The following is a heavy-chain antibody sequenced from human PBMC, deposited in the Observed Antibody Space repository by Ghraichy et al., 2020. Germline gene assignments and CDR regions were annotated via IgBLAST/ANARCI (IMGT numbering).Heavy chain of an antibody. Sequence: GGSLRLSCAASGFSFSTYAMSWVRQAPGKGPEWVSTISNSGGSTYYAASVKGRFTASRDNSQNTLYLQMSRLTAEDTATYYCVNDSGAIALREVFDFWGQGILGTVSS. CDR1: GFSFSTYA. V-gene: IGHV3-23*01. J-gene: IGHJ4*02. CDR3: VNDSGAIALREVFDF. D-gene: IGHD3-10*01. CDR2: ISNSGGST.